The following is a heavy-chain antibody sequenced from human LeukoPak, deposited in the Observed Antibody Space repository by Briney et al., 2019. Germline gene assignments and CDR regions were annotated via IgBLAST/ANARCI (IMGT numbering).Heavy chain of an antibody. J-gene: IGHJ4*02. CDR1: GFTFSSYG. CDR2: IRSDGSNK. V-gene: IGHV3-30*02. D-gene: IGHD3-10*01. Sequence: GGSLRLSCAASGFTFSSYGTHWVRQAPGKGLEWVAFIRSDGSNKYYADSVKGRFTISRDNAKNSLYLQMNSLRAEDTAVYYCARNYYNDYWGQGTLVTVSS. CDR3: ARNYYNDY.